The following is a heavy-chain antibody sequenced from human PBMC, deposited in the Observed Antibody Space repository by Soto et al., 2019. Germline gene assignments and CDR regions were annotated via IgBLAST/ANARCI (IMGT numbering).Heavy chain of an antibody. Sequence: SETLSLTCTVSGGSISSYYWSWIRQPPGKGLEWIGTVYYSGSTYYNPSLKSRVTISVDTSKNQFSLKLTSVTAADTALYYCARRYGWLYFDYWGQGSLVTVSS. D-gene: IGHD3-10*01. J-gene: IGHJ4*02. V-gene: IGHV4-59*08. CDR1: GGSISSYY. CDR3: ARRYGWLYFDY. CDR2: VYYSGST.